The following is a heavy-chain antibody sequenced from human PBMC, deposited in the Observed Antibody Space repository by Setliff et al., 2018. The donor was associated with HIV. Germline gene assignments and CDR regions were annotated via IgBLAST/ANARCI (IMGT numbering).Heavy chain of an antibody. D-gene: IGHD4-17*01. J-gene: IGHJ4*02. CDR3: ARGHYGA. Sequence: GESLKISCAASGFTVSTTYMTWVRQAPGKGLEWVSVIYDDGSTYYADSVKGRFTVSRDESKNTLLLQMDSLRVEDTAVYYCARGHYGAWGQGTLVTVSS. V-gene: IGHV3-53*01. CDR2: IYDDGST. CDR1: GFTVSTTY.